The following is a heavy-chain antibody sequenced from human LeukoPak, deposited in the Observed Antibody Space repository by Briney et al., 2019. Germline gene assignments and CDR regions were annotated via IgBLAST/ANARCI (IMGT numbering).Heavy chain of an antibody. V-gene: IGHV3-21*01. D-gene: IGHD3-22*01. CDR1: AFTFSSYS. J-gene: IGHJ4*02. CDR3: ASNYDSSNYYGFDY. CDR2: ISTSSSYI. Sequence: GGSLRLSCAASAFTFSSYSMNWVRQAPGKGLEWVSSISTSSSYIYYADSVKGRFTISRDNAKNSLYLQMNSLRAEDTAVYYCASNYDSSNYYGFDYWGQGTLVTVSS.